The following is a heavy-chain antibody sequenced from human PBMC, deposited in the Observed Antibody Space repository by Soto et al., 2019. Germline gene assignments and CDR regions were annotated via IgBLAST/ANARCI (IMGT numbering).Heavy chain of an antibody. CDR1: GGSISSSSYY. J-gene: IGHJ6*03. V-gene: IGHV4-39*01. D-gene: IGHD3-10*01. CDR3: ARRHTMVRGVTEVKEYYYYMDV. Sequence: SETLSLTCTVSGGSISSSSYYWGWIRQPPGKGLEWIGSIYYSGSTYYNPSLKSRVTISVDTSKNQFSLKLSSVTAADTAVYYCARRHTMVRGVTEVKEYYYYMDVWGKGTTVTVSS. CDR2: IYYSGST.